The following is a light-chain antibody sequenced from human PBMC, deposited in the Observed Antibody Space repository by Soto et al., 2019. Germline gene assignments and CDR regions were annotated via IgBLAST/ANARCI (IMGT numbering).Light chain of an antibody. J-gene: IGLJ1*01. Sequence: QSVLTQPASVSGSPGQSITISCTGTSSDVGSYNLVSWYQQHPGKAPKLMIYEVSKRPSGVSNRFSGSKSGNTASLTISGLQAEDEADYYYSSYAGSSVFGTGTKVTVL. CDR3: SSYAGSSV. V-gene: IGLV2-23*02. CDR2: EVS. CDR1: SSDVGSYNL.